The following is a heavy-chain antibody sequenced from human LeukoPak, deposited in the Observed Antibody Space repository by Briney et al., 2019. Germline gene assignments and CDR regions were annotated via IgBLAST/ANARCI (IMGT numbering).Heavy chain of an antibody. CDR3: ARSRDYYGSGSYF. V-gene: IGHV1-18*01. D-gene: IGHD3-10*01. J-gene: IGHJ4*02. CDR1: GYAFTSYG. Sequence: ASVKLSCKASGYAFTSYGISWVRQAPGQGLEWMGWISAYNGNTNYAQKLQGRVTMTTDTSTSTAYMELRSLRADDTVVYCCARSRDYYGSGSYFWGQGTLVTVSS. CDR2: ISAYNGNT.